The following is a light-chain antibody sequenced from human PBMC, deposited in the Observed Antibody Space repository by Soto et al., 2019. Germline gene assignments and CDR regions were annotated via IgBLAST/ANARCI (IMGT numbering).Light chain of an antibody. CDR1: SSDVGAYNS. V-gene: IGLV2-23*01. CDR3: CSSAPESTYV. CDR2: KGT. J-gene: IGLJ1*01. Sequence: QSALAQPASVSGSPGQSVTISCTGTSSDVGAYNSVSWYQQHPDKAPQLMIYKGTQRPSGGSNRFSGSTSGNAASLTISGLQAGDEADYFCCSSAPESTYVFGTGTKLTVL.